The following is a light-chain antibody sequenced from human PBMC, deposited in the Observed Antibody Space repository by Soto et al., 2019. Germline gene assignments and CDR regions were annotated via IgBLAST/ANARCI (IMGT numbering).Light chain of an antibody. V-gene: IGKV3-20*01. Sequence: EIVLTQSPGTLSLSPGERATLSCRASQSVSSSYLAWYQQKPGQAPRLLIYGASSRATGIPDRFSGSGSGTDFTLTISRLEPEDFAVYYCQHRRVTFGPGTKVDIK. CDR2: GAS. CDR3: QHRRVT. J-gene: IGKJ3*01. CDR1: QSVSSSY.